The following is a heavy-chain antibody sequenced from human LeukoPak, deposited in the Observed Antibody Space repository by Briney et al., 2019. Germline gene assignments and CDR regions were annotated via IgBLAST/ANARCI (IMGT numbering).Heavy chain of an antibody. D-gene: IGHD3-9*01. CDR2: IKQDGSDK. V-gene: IGHV3-7*03. Sequence: PGGSLRLSCAASGFIFSNYWMSWVRQAPGKGLEWVANIKQDGSDKYYVDSVKGRFTISRDNAKNSLYLQMNNLRVEDTAMYYCAGGTGFIIKDWGQGTLVTVSS. J-gene: IGHJ4*02. CDR3: AGGTGFIIKD. CDR1: GFIFSNYW.